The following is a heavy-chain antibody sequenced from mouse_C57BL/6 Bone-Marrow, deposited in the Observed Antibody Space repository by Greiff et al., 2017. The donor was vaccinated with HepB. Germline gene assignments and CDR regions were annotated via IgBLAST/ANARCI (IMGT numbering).Heavy chain of an antibody. CDR2: ISSGSNTI. CDR1: GFTFSDYG. J-gene: IGHJ2*01. Sequence: EVQRVESGGGLVKPGGSLKLSCAASGFTFSDYGMHWVRQAPEKGLEWVAYISSGSNTIYYADTVKGRFTISRDNAKNTLFLQMTSLRSEDTAMYYCARGYTFYFDYWGQGTTLTVSS. V-gene: IGHV5-17*01. CDR3: ARGYTFYFDY. D-gene: IGHD5-1-1*01.